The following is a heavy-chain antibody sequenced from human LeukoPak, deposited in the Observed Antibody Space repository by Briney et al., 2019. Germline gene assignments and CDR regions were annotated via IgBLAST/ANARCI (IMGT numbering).Heavy chain of an antibody. CDR1: GYTFTGYY. Sequence: ASVKVSCKASGYTFTGYYMHWVRQAPGQGLEWMGWINPNSGGTNYAQKFQGRVTMTRDTSISTAYMELSRLRSDDTAVYYCARAVFGQQLVRRYYYMDVWGKGTTVTVSS. V-gene: IGHV1-2*02. CDR2: INPNSGGT. CDR3: ARAVFGQQLVRRYYYMDV. D-gene: IGHD6-13*01. J-gene: IGHJ6*03.